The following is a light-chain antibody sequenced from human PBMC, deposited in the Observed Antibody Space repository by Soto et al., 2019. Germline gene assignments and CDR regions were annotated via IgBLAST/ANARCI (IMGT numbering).Light chain of an antibody. CDR2: KAS. J-gene: IGKJ1*01. CDR1: QSIGTW. V-gene: IGKV1-5*03. Sequence: DIQMTQSPSTLSASVGDRVTITCRASQSIGTWLAWYQQKQGKAPNLLIYKASTLESGVPSRFSGSGSGTEFTLTISSLQPDDFATYYCQQYNTYSTFGQGTKVEIK. CDR3: QQYNTYST.